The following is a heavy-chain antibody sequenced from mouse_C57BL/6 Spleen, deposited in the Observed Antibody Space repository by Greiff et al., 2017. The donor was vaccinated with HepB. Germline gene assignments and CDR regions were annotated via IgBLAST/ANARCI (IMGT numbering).Heavy chain of an antibody. CDR2: IYPGSGST. J-gene: IGHJ1*03. CDR3: ARRAAFITDWYFDV. V-gene: IGHV1-55*01. CDR1: GYTFTSYW. Sequence: QVQLQQPGAELVKPGASVKMSCKASGYTFTSYWITWVKQRPGQGLEWIGDIYPGSGSTNYNEKFKSKATLTVDTSSSTAYMQLSSLTSEDSAVYYCARRAAFITDWYFDVWGTGTTVTVSS. D-gene: IGHD1-1*01.